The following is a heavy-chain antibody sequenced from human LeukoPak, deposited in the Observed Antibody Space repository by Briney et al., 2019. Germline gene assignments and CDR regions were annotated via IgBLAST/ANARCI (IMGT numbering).Heavy chain of an antibody. D-gene: IGHD3-3*01. CDR2: INHSGST. CDR1: GGSFSGYY. CDR3: ARGHLYYDFWSGYYKGWYFDL. Sequence: PSETLSLTCAVYGGSFSGYYWSWIRQPPGKGLERIGEINHSGSTNYNPSLKSRVTISVDTSKNQFSLKLSSVTAADTAVYYCARGHLYYDFWSGYYKGWYFDLWGRGTLVTVSS. J-gene: IGHJ2*01. V-gene: IGHV4-34*01.